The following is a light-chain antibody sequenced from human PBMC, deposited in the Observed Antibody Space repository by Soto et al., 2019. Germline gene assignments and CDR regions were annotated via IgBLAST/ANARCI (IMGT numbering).Light chain of an antibody. CDR1: QDISNY. Sequence: DLQMTQSPSSLSASVGDRVTITCQASQDISNYLNWFQQKPGKAPKLLIYDASNLETGVPSRFSGSGSGTDFTFTISSLQPEDIGTYYCQQYDNVPYTFGQGTKLEIK. CDR3: QQYDNVPYT. CDR2: DAS. J-gene: IGKJ2*01. V-gene: IGKV1-33*01.